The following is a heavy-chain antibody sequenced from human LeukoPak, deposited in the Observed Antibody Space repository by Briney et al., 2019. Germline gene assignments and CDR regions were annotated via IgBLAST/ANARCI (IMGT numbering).Heavy chain of an antibody. CDR1: GFTFDDYG. CDR3: ARHSKGGSRNYYGMDV. J-gene: IGHJ6*02. CDR2: INWNGGST. V-gene: IGHV3-20*01. Sequence: TGGSLRLSCAASGFTFDDYGMSWVRQAPGKGLEWVSDINWNGGSTGYADSVKGRFTISRDNAKNSLYLQMNSLRAEDTALYHCARHSKGGSRNYYGMDVWGQGTTVTVSS. D-gene: IGHD1-26*01.